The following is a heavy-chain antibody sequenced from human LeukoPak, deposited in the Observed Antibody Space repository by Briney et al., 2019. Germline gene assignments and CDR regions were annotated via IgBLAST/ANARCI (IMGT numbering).Heavy chain of an antibody. CDR3: ARDRRCGVKRNWFDP. CDR1: GYTFTGYY. Sequence: ASVKVSCKASGYTFTGYYMHWVRQAPGQGLEWMGWINPNSGGTNYAQKFQGRVTMTRDTSISTAYMELSRLRSDDTAVYYCARDRRCGVKRNWFDPWGQGTLVTVSS. V-gene: IGHV1-2*02. CDR2: INPNSGGT. J-gene: IGHJ5*02. D-gene: IGHD4-23*01.